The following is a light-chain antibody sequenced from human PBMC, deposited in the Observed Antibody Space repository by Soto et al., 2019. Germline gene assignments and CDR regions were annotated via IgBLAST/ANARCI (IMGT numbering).Light chain of an antibody. V-gene: IGLV2-14*03. CDR3: SSSTTSTTRV. Sequence: QSALTQPASVSGSPGQSITLSCTGTSSDVGAYNSVSWYQQHPGKAPKLIIYDVSTRPSGVSNRFSGSKSGNTASLTISGLQAEAEADYYCSSSTTSTTRVFGTGTKVTVL. CDR1: SSDVGAYNS. CDR2: DVS. J-gene: IGLJ1*01.